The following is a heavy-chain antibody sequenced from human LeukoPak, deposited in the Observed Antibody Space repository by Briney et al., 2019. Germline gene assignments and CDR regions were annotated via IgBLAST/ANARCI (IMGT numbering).Heavy chain of an antibody. CDR2: ISSSSSYI. Sequence: GGSLRLSCAASGFTFSSYSMNWVRQAPGKGLEWVSSISSSSSYIYYADSVKGRFTISRDNAKNSLYLQMNSLRAEGTAVYYCARDGWYYDSSDKPYYFDYWGQGTLVTVSS. D-gene: IGHD3-22*01. CDR1: GFTFSSYS. CDR3: ARDGWYYDSSDKPYYFDY. V-gene: IGHV3-21*01. J-gene: IGHJ4*02.